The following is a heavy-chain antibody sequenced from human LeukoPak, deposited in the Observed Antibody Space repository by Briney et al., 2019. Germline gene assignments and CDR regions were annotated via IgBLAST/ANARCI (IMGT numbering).Heavy chain of an antibody. D-gene: IGHD5/OR15-5a*01. CDR3: AKRPGDMVSLDY. CDR2: ISWNSGSI. V-gene: IGHV3-9*01. Sequence: PGGSLRLSCAASGFTFDDYAMHWVRQAPGKGLEWVSGISWNSGSIGYADSVKGRFTISRDNAKNSLYLQMNSLRVEDTAVYYCAKRPGDMVSLDYWGQGTQVTISS. J-gene: IGHJ4*02. CDR1: GFTFDDYA.